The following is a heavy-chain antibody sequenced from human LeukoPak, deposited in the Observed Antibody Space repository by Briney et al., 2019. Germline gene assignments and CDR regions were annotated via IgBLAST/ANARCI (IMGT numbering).Heavy chain of an antibody. D-gene: IGHD3-9*01. CDR2: ISHDATE. V-gene: IGHV3-30*04. CDR3: TRTGLGDRLGNGLDA. J-gene: IGHJ5*02. Sequence: GGSLRLSCAASGFAIIGYAMYWVRQAPGKGLEFVASISHDATERYRESVKGRFTISRDTSKKTVYLQMNTLRAEDSALYYCTRTGLGDRLGNGLDAWGQGTQVTVSS. CDR1: GFAIIGYA.